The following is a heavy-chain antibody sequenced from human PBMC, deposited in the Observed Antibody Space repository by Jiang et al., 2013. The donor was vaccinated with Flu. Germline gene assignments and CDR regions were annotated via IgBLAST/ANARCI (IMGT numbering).Heavy chain of an antibody. D-gene: IGHD1-7*01. CDR1: GYSISSGYY. V-gene: IGHV4-38-2*01. Sequence: GSGLVKPSETLSLTCAVSGYSISSGYYWGWVRQPPGKGLEWIATIYHSGTTYKNPSLNSRVTISIDTSKNHLSLKLSSVTAADTAVYYCARQNAGTTVDAFDFWGRGTMVTVSS. J-gene: IGHJ3*01. CDR2: IYHSGTT. CDR3: ARQNAGTTVDAFDF.